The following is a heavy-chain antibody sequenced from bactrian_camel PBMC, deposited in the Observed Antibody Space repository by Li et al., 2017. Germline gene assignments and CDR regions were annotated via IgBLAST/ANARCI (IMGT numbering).Heavy chain of an antibody. V-gene: IGHV3S1*01. CDR2: LYTGLGDI. D-gene: IGHD2*01. CDR1: VYTYNRNC. Sequence: HVQLVESGGGSVQAGGSLRLSCSTSVYTYNRNCVAWFRQAPGKQREGVASLYTGLGDIYYAASLMGRFTISRDNAKNTVYLQLNSLKTEDMAMYYCAKNVAYEWEGFGSWGLGTQVTVS. CDR3: AKNVAYEWEGFGS. J-gene: IGHJ6*01.